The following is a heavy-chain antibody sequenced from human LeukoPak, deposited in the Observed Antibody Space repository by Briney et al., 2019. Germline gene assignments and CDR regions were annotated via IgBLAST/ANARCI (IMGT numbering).Heavy chain of an antibody. J-gene: IGHJ3*02. Sequence: SETLSLTCTVSGGSISSYYWSWIRQPPGKGLEWIGYIYYSGSTNYNPSLKSRVTISVDTSKNQFSLKLSSVTAADTAVYYCARCELTDYYDSSLDIWGQGTMVTVSS. D-gene: IGHD3-22*01. V-gene: IGHV4-59*01. CDR3: ARCELTDYYDSSLDI. CDR1: GGSISSYY. CDR2: IYYSGST.